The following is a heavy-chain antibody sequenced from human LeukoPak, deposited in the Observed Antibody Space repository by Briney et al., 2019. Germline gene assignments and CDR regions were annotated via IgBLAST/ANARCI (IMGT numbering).Heavy chain of an antibody. Sequence: GGSLRLSCAASGFTFSSYSMNWVRQAPGKGLEWVSYISSSSSTIYYADSVKGRFTISRDNAKKSLYLQINSLRTEDTAVYYCARETVFGVVIPTYYFDYWGQGTLVTVSS. CDR1: GFTFSSYS. V-gene: IGHV3-48*04. J-gene: IGHJ4*02. CDR3: ARETVFGVVIPTYYFDY. CDR2: ISSSSSTI. D-gene: IGHD3-3*01.